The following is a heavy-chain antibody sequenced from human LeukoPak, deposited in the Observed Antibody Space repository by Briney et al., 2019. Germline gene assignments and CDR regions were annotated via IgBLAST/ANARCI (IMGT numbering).Heavy chain of an antibody. CDR3: AKDYRYYGSGSHMDV. V-gene: IGHV3-30*02. D-gene: IGHD3-10*01. CDR2: IRYDGSNK. J-gene: IGHJ6*03. CDR1: GFTFSTSW. Sequence: GGSLRLSCAASGFTFSTSWMHWVRQAPGKGLEWVAFIRYDGSNKYYADSVKGRFTISRDNSKNTLYLQMNSLRAEDTAVYYCAKDYRYYGSGSHMDVWGKGTTVTISS.